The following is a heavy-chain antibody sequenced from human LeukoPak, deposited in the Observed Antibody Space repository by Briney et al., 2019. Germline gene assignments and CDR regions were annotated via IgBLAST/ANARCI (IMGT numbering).Heavy chain of an antibody. CDR2: IYPGDSDT. V-gene: IGHV5-51*01. D-gene: IGHD3-10*01. CDR3: ARQITMVRGVITDAFDI. CDR1: GYSFTSYW. J-gene: IGHJ3*02. Sequence: GESLQISCKGSGYSFTSYWIGWVRQLPGKGLEWMGIIYPGDSDTRYSPSFQGQVTISADKSISTAYLQWSSLKASDTAMYYCARQITMVRGVITDAFDIWGQGTMVTVSS.